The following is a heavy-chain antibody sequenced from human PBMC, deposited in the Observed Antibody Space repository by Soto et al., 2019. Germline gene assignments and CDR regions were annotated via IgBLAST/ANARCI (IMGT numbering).Heavy chain of an antibody. J-gene: IGHJ4*02. D-gene: IGHD1-26*01. Sequence: EVQLLESGGGLVQPGGSLRLSCAASGFTFSSYAMRWVRQAPGKGLEWVSAISGSGGSTYYADSVKGRFTVSRDTSKNTLYLQMNSLRAEVTAVYYCARRGSGSYYDYWGQGTLVTVSS. CDR3: ARRGSGSYYDY. CDR2: ISGSGGST. CDR1: GFTFSSYA. V-gene: IGHV3-23*01.